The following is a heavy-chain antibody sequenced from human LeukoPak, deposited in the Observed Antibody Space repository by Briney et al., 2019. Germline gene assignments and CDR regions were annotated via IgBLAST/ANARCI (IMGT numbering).Heavy chain of an antibody. D-gene: IGHD6-19*01. CDR2: ISGSGDRT. Sequence: GGSLRLSCAASGFTFNSYAMSWVRQAPGKGLEWVSGISGSGDRTFYADSVKGRFTISRDNSKNTLYLQMSSLRAEDTAVYYCAKGPDRIGWMDFWYFDLWGRGTQVTVSP. CDR1: GFTFNSYA. CDR3: AKGPDRIGWMDFWYFDL. J-gene: IGHJ2*01. V-gene: IGHV3-23*01.